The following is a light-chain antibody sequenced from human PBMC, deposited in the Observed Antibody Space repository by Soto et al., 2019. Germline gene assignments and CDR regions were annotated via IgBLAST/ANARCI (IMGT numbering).Light chain of an antibody. Sequence: DIQLTQSPSSLSASVGDRVSISCRASQSISNYLNWYQQKPGKAPKVLIFAASRLQSGVPSRFSGSGSGTDSTLTITSLQPEDFATYYCQQSYSRTFGQGTKVDIK. CDR3: QQSYSRT. V-gene: IGKV1-39*01. J-gene: IGKJ1*01. CDR2: AAS. CDR1: QSISNY.